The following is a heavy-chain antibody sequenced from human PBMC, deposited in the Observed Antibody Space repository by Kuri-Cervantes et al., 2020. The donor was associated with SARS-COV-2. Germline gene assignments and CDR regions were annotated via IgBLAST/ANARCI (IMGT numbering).Heavy chain of an antibody. J-gene: IGHJ6*02. Sequence: SVKVSCKASGGTFSSYAISWVRQAPGQGLEWMGGIIPIFGTANYAQKFQGRVTITADESTSTAYMELSSLRSEDTAVYYCTRDVGFGYSYGHSYGMDVWGQGTTVTVSS. V-gene: IGHV1-69*13. CDR1: GGTFSSYA. D-gene: IGHD5-18*01. CDR3: TRDVGFGYSYGHSYGMDV. CDR2: IIPIFGTA.